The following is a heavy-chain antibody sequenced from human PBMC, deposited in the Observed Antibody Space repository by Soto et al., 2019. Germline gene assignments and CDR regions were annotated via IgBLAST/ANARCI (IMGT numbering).Heavy chain of an antibody. CDR2: IKPISDIT. CDR1: GDTFGRFT. CDR3: ARDPSTINELIGVWFDP. Sequence: SVKVSCKASGDTFGRFTINWVRRAPGQGLEWMGGIKPISDITNYAQRFQGRVTFTADASTSTVYLELSSLRSEDTAMYYCARDPSTINELIGVWFDPWGQGTLVTVSS. J-gene: IGHJ5*02. D-gene: IGHD4-4*01. V-gene: IGHV1-69*13.